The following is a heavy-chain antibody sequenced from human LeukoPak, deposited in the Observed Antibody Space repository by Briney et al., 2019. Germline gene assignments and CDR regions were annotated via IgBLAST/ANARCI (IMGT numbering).Heavy chain of an antibody. J-gene: IGHJ4*02. CDR1: GSTVSSNY. CDR3: ARDVPEGAPYYDSSGYYPGGFDY. CDR2: IYSGGST. V-gene: IGHV3-53*01. Sequence: PGGSLRLSCAASGSTVSSNYMSWVRQAPGKGLEWVSVIYSGGSTYYADSVKGRFTISRDNSKNTLYLQMNSLGAEDTAVYYCARDVPEGAPYYDSSGYYPGGFDYWGQGTLVTVSS. D-gene: IGHD3-22*01.